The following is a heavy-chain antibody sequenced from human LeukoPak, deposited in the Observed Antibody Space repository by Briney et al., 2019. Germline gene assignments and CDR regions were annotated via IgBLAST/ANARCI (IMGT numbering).Heavy chain of an antibody. V-gene: IGHV3-74*01. CDR2: INSDGSRT. CDR3: ARDPTNPYCSGGSCYSNWFDP. CDR1: GFTFSSYW. D-gene: IGHD2-15*01. Sequence: PGGSLRLSCTASGFTFSSYWMHWVRQAPGKGLVWVSRINSDGSRTSYADSVKGRFTISRDNAKNTLYLQMNSLRAEDTAVYYCARDPTNPYCSGGSCYSNWFDPWGQGTLVTVSS. J-gene: IGHJ5*02.